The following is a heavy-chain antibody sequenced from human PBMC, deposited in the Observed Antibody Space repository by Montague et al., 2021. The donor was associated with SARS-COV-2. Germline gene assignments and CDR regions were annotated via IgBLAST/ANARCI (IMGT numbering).Heavy chain of an antibody. V-gene: IGHV4-39*07. CDR2: IYYSGST. D-gene: IGHD6-13*01. CDR3: ERVGRQQLVRLSGMDV. J-gene: IGHJ6*02. CDR1: GGSISSSSYY. Sequence: SETLSLTCTVSGGSISSSSYYWGWIRQPPGKGLEWIGSIYYSGSTYYNPSLKSRVTISVDTSKNQFSLKLSSVTAADTAVYYCERVGRQQLVRLSGMDVWGQGTTVTVSS.